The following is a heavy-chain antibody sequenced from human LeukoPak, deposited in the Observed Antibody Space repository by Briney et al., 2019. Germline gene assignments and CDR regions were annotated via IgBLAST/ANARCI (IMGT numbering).Heavy chain of an antibody. CDR1: GFTFSTYV. CDR2: ISSSSSTI. Sequence: PGGSLRLSCAASGFTFSTYVMSWVRQAPGKGLEWVSYISSSSSTIYYADSVKGRFTISRDNAKNSLYLQMNGLRAEDTAVYYCARDHYYGSGSYYRVFGWFDPWGQGALVTVSS. V-gene: IGHV3-48*04. D-gene: IGHD3-10*01. J-gene: IGHJ5*02. CDR3: ARDHYYGSGSYYRVFGWFDP.